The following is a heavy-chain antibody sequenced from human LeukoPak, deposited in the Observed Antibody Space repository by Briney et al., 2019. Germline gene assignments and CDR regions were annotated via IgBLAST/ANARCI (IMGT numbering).Heavy chain of an antibody. CDR3: ARMRARQQLGIYYYYGMDV. CDR1: GYSFTGYW. Sequence: GESLKISCKGSGYSFTGYWIGWVRQMPGKGLEWMGIIYPDDSDTRYSPPFQGQVTISADKSISTAYLQWTNLKASDTAMYYCARMRARQQLGIYYYYGMDVWGQGTTVTVSS. J-gene: IGHJ6*02. CDR2: IYPDDSDT. V-gene: IGHV5-51*01. D-gene: IGHD6-13*01.